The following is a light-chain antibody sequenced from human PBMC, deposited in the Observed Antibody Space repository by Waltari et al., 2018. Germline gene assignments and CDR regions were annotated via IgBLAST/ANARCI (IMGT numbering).Light chain of an antibody. V-gene: IGKV1-5*03. Sequence: DIQMTQSPSTLSASVGDRVTISCRASQSVGTWLAWYQQKPGKAPKLLIYMASSLASGVPSRFSGSGSGTEFTLTISSLQPDDFATYSCQQYSSFSTFGQGTKLDI. J-gene: IGKJ2*01. CDR3: QQYSSFST. CDR1: QSVGTW. CDR2: MAS.